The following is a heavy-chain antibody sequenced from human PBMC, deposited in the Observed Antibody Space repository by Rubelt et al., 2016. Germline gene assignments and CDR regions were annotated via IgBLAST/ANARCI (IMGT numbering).Heavy chain of an antibody. CDR1: GGSFSGYY. V-gene: IGHV4-34*01. Sequence: QVQLQQWGAGLLKPSETLSLTCAVYGGSFSGYYWSWIRQPPGKGLEWIGEINHSGSTNYNPSLKSRVTISVDTPKNQFSLKLSSVTAADTAVYYCARDSGWFLDYWGQGTLVTVSS. J-gene: IGHJ4*02. D-gene: IGHD6-19*01. CDR2: INHSGST. CDR3: ARDSGWFLDY.